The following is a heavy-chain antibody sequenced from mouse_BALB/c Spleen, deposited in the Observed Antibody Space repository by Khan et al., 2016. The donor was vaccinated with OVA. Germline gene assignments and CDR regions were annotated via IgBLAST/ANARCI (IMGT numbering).Heavy chain of an antibody. CDR2: ISSGSSTI. CDR3: ARSGGNFHWYFDV. V-gene: IGHV5-17*02. J-gene: IGHJ1*01. CDR1: GFTFSSFG. Sequence: DVHLVESGGGLVQPGGSRKLSGAASGFTFSSFGMHWVRQAPKRGLEWVAYISSGSSTIYYGDTVKGGFTISRDNPKNTLFLQMPSLRSEDTAMYYCARSGGNFHWYFDVWGAGTSVTVSS. D-gene: IGHD2-1*01.